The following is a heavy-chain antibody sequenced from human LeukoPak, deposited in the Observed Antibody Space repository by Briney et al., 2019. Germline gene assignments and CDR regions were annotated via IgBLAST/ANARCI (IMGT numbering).Heavy chain of an antibody. CDR2: INPSGGST. CDR1: GYTFTSYY. D-gene: IGHD6-13*01. J-gene: IGHJ5*02. Sequence: ASVKVSCKASGYTFTSYYMHWVRQAPGQGLEWMGIINPSGGSTSYAQKFQGRVTITADESTSTAYMELSSLRSEDTAVYYCACARFGYSSSPGVKNWFDPWGQGTLVTVSS. V-gene: IGHV1-46*03. CDR3: ACARFGYSSSPGVKNWFDP.